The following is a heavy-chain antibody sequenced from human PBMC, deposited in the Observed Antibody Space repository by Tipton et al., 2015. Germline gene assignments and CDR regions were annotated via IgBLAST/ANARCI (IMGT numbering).Heavy chain of an antibody. J-gene: IGHJ4*02. Sequence: LRLSCTVSGGSVSSGSYYWSWIRQPPGKGLEWIGYISFSDTTHYNPSLKSRITISLNTSKNQFSLKMRSVTATDTAVYYCARARGRHGGLFDSWGQGTLVTVSS. CDR2: ISFSDTT. CDR3: ARARGRHGGLFDS. D-gene: IGHD4-23*01. CDR1: GGSVSSGSYY. V-gene: IGHV4-61*01.